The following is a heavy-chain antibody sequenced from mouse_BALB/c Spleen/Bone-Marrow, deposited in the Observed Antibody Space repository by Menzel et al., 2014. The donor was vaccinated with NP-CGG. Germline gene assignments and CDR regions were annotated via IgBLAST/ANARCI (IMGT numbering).Heavy chain of an antibody. CDR1: GFTFSDYY. J-gene: IGHJ3*01. Sequence: DVMLVESGGGLVKPGGSLKLSCAASGFTFSDYYMYWVRQTPEKRLGWVATISDGGSYTFYPDSVKGRFTISRDNAKNNLYLQMSSLKSEDTAMYYCARDGDYTYAWFAYWGQGTLVTVSA. D-gene: IGHD2-14*01. V-gene: IGHV5-4*02. CDR3: ARDGDYTYAWFAY. CDR2: ISDGGSYT.